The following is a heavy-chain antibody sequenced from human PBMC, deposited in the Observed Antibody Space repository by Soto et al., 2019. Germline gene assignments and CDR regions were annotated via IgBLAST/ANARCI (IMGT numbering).Heavy chain of an antibody. CDR3: ATSSSPRWENWFDP. CDR2: IIPIFAIA. D-gene: IGHD6-13*01. CDR1: GGTFSNYA. J-gene: IGHJ5*02. V-gene: IGHV1-69*01. Sequence: QVQLVQSGAEVKKPGSSVKVSCKASGGTFSNYAINWMRQAPGPGLEWVGGIIPIFAIANYAQKFQGRVTITADASARAIYMELSSLRSEDTAVYYCATSSSPRWENWFDPWGQGTLVTVSS.